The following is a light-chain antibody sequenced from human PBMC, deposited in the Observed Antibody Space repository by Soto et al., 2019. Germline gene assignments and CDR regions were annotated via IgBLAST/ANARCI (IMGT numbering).Light chain of an antibody. V-gene: IGKV1-5*03. Sequence: DIQMTQSPSTLSASVGDRVTITCRASQSISSWLAWYQQKPGKAPKLLIYKASSLESGVPSRFSGSGSGTEFTLTISSLQPDDFATDYCQQYKSYHTFGQGTKLEIK. CDR3: QQYKSYHT. J-gene: IGKJ2*01. CDR2: KAS. CDR1: QSISSW.